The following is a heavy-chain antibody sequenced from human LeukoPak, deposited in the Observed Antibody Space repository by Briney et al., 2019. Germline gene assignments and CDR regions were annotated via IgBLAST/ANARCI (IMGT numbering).Heavy chain of an antibody. CDR1: GGSISSYY. D-gene: IGHD5-18*01. CDR2: IYYSGSS. V-gene: IGHV4-59*01. CDR3: ARDGGVDMGYSSGSFGAFDI. Sequence: SATLSLTCTVSGGSISSYYWGWVRQPRGEGLEWIGYIYYSGSSNDNPSLKSRVTKSEDTYKNQFSLKLSSVTAADTVVYYCARDGGVDMGYSSGSFGAFDIWGQGTMVTVSS. J-gene: IGHJ3*02.